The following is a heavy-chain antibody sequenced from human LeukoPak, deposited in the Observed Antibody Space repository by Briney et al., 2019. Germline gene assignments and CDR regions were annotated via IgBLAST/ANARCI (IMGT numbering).Heavy chain of an antibody. J-gene: IGHJ4*02. V-gene: IGHV3-9*01. D-gene: IGHD2/OR15-2a*01. CDR1: GFTFDDYG. CDR3: AKDLSGKGREYGNDFDR. Sequence: PGGSLRLSCAASGFTFDDYGMHWVRQAPGKGLEWVSGISWNSGSIGYADSVKGRFTISRDNAKNSLYLQMNSLRAEDTALYYCAKDLSGKGREYGNDFDRWGQGALVAVSS. CDR2: ISWNSGSI.